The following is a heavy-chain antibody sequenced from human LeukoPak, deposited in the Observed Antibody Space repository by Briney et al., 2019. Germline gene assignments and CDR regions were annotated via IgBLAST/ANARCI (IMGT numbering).Heavy chain of an antibody. CDR2: IYYRGTT. J-gene: IGHJ4*02. D-gene: IGHD3-22*01. V-gene: IGHV4-59*01. CDR1: GGSIGTYY. CDR3: ARDRRGYYDSSGYFDY. Sequence: SETLSLTCTVSGGSIGTYYWSWIRQPPGKGLEWIGYIYYRGTTNYNPSLKSRVTITLDTSKNQFSLKLSSVTAADTAVYYCARDRRGYYDSSGYFDYWGQGTLVTVSS.